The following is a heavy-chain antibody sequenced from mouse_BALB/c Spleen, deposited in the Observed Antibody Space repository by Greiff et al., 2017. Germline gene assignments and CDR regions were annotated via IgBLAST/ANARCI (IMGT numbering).Heavy chain of an antibody. J-gene: IGHJ3*01. CDR3: TRDRGYGNYWFAY. D-gene: IGHD2-10*02. V-gene: IGHV5-6-4*01. CDR1: GFTFSSYT. CDR2: ISSGGSYT. Sequence: EVQVVESGGGLVKPGGSLKLSCAASGFTFSSYTMSWVRQTPEKRLEWVATISSGGSYTYYPDSVKGRFTISRDNAKNTLYLQMSSLKSEDTAMYYCTRDRGYGNYWFAYWGQGTLVTVSA.